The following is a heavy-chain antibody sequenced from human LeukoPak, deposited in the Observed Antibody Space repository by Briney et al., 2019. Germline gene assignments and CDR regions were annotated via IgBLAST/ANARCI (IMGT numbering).Heavy chain of an antibody. D-gene: IGHD6-19*01. V-gene: IGHV3-48*03. CDR3: ARGGGVAGLY. Sequence: GGPLRLSCAASGSTFSSYEMNWVRQAPGKGLEWVSYISSSGSTTYYADSVQGRFTISRDNAKNSLYLQINSLRGEDTAVYYCARGGGVAGLYWGQGTLVTVSS. CDR1: GSTFSSYE. J-gene: IGHJ4*02. CDR2: ISSSGSTT.